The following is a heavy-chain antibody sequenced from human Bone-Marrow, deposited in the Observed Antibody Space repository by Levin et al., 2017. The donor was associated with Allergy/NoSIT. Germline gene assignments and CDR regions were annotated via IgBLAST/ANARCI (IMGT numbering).Heavy chain of an antibody. J-gene: IGHJ4*02. V-gene: IGHV3-21*01. D-gene: IGHD2-2*01. CDR1: GFTFSSYT. Sequence: ETLSLTCAASGFTFSSYTMNWVRQAPGKGLEWVSSVSSASNYIYYIYSVKGRFTISRNNAQNSLYLEMNSLRAEDTAVYFCARVGCSSTRCYDSWGQGTLVTVSS. CDR2: VSSASNYI. CDR3: ARVGCSSTRCYDS.